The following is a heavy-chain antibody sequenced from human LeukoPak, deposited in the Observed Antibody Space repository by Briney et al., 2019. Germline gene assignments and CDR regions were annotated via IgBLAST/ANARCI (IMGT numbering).Heavy chain of an antibody. CDR1: GGSISSGGYY. CDR3: AAQDVNWFDP. V-gene: IGHV4-31*03. Sequence: SETLSLTCTVSGGSISSGGYYWSRIRQHPGKGLEWIGYIYYSGSTYYNPSLKSRVTISVDTPKNQFSLKLSSVTAADTAVYYCAAQDVNWFDPWGQGTLVTVSS. CDR2: IYYSGST. D-gene: IGHD2-15*01. J-gene: IGHJ5*02.